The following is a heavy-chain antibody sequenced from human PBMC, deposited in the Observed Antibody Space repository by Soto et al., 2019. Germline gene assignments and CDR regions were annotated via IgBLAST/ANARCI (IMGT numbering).Heavy chain of an antibody. Sequence: QAQLEESGGGVVQPGMSLRLSCAASGFTFSSYAMHWVRQAPGKGLEWVAVISYDGSNKYYAASVKGRFTISRDNSKNKLYPQMNSLRTEDTAVYFCARDLSWIFRIIGPIDDWGQGSLVTVSP. CDR2: ISYDGSNK. CDR3: ARDLSWIFRIIGPIDD. D-gene: IGHD3-3*01. CDR1: GFTFSSYA. J-gene: IGHJ4*02. V-gene: IGHV3-30*04.